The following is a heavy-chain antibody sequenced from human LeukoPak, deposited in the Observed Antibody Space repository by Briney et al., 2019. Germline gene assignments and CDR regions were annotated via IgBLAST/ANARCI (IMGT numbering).Heavy chain of an antibody. Sequence: GRSLRLSCAASGFTFSSYGMHWVRQAPGKGLEGVAVISYDGSNKYYADSVKGRFTISRDNSKNTLYLQMNNLRAEDTAVYYCARVFELAAAGTDYWGQGTLVTVSS. CDR3: ARVFELAAAGTDY. D-gene: IGHD6-13*01. CDR2: ISYDGSNK. J-gene: IGHJ4*02. CDR1: GFTFSSYG. V-gene: IGHV3-30*19.